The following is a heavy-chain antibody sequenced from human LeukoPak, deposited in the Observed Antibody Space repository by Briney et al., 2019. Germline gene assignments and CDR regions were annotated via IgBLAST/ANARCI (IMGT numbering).Heavy chain of an antibody. V-gene: IGHV4-31*03. D-gene: IGHD2-15*01. CDR1: GGSISSSSYY. CDR2: IYYSGST. J-gene: IGHJ3*02. Sequence: PSETLSLTCTVSGGSISSSSYYWSWIRQHPGKGLEWIGYIYYSGSTYYNPSLKSRVTISVDTSKNQFSLKLSSVTAADTAVYYCARDRDCSGGSCYNDAFDIWGQGTMVTVSS. CDR3: ARDRDCSGGSCYNDAFDI.